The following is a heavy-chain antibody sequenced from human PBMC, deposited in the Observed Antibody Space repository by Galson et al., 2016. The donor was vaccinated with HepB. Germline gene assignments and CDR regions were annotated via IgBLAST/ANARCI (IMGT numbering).Heavy chain of an antibody. V-gene: IGHV6-1*01. CDR3: AREPGIGSGMAGRLGY. D-gene: IGHD1-26*01. CDR1: GDSVSSYSAA. J-gene: IGHJ4*02. Sequence: CAISGDSVSSYSAAWSWIRQSPSRGLEWLGRTYYRSKWYNDYAVSVKSRITINADTSKNQFSLQLNSVTPEDTAVYYCAREPGIGSGMAGRLGYWGQGTLATVSS. CDR2: TYYRSKWYN.